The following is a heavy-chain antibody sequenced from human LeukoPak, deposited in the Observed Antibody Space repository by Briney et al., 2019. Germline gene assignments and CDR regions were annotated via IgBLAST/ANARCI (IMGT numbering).Heavy chain of an antibody. CDR3: AKDSAYYYDSSGYYYD. Sequence: AGGSLRLSCAASGFSFSSYGMHWVRQAPGKGLEWVAFIRYDGTNKYYADSVKGRFTISRDNSKNTLYLQMNSLRAEDTAMYYRAKDSAYYYDSSGYYYDWGQGTLVTVFS. D-gene: IGHD3-22*01. J-gene: IGHJ4*02. CDR2: IRYDGTNK. V-gene: IGHV3-30*02. CDR1: GFSFSSYG.